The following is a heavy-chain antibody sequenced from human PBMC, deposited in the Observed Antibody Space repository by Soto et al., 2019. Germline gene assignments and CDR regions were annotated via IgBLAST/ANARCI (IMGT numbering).Heavy chain of an antibody. CDR2: ISGSGGST. CDR3: AKEVSLGSTVDLGY. J-gene: IGHJ4*02. Sequence: GGSLRLSCAASGFTFTIFAMSWVRQSPGKGLEWVSTISGSGGSTYYADAVKGRFTISRDNSMGTLYLQMKSLRVEDTAIYYCAKEVSLGSTVDLGYWGQGTQVTVS. V-gene: IGHV3-23*01. CDR1: GFTFTIFA. D-gene: IGHD7-27*01.